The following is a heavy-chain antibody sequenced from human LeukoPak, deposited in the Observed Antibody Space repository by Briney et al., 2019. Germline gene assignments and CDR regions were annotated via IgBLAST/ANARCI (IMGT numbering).Heavy chain of an antibody. Sequence: PSQTLSLTCAVSGGSISNDDFYWSWIRQPAGKGLEWIARIDGGGATNYNPSLKSRVTISVDTSKNQFSLKLSSVTAADTAVYYCARGKWELPDAFDMWGQGTMVTVSS. CDR3: ARGKWELPDAFDM. V-gene: IGHV4-61*02. D-gene: IGHD1-26*01. CDR2: IDGGGAT. CDR1: GGSISNDDFY. J-gene: IGHJ3*02.